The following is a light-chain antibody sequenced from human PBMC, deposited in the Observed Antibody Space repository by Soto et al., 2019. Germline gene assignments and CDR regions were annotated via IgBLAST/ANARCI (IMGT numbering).Light chain of an antibody. CDR1: QSISSW. V-gene: IGKV1-5*03. CDR3: QQYNSHWT. Sequence: IHMAQTPSTLSASIGDRVTITCRASQSISSWLAWYHQKPGKAGKLLSHTVSTLVSGVPSRFSGSGSGTEFTLTISILQPDDFATYYRQQYNSHWTFGQGTKVDIK. CDR2: TVS. J-gene: IGKJ1*01.